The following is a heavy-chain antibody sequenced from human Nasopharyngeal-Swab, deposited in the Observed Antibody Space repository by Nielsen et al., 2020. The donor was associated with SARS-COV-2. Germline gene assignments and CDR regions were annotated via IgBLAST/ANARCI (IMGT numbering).Heavy chain of an antibody. D-gene: IGHD2-8*01. CDR2: VNAGGDT. CDR3: SMLDY. J-gene: IGHJ4*02. CDR1: GGSFSGYY. Sequence: SETLSLTCSVYGGSFSGYYWTWIRQPPGEGLEWIGEVNAGGDTSYNPSLKSRVTISAETSKNQFSLKLTSVTAADTAVYYCSMLDYWGQGTLVTVSS. V-gene: IGHV4-34*01.